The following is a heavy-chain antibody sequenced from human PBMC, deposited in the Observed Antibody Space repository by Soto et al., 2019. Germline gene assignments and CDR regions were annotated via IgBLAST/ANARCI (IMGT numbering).Heavy chain of an antibody. CDR2: IIPIFGTA. Sequence: GAAVKATCKASEGTFSSYAISWVRQAPGQGLEWMGGIIPIFGTANYSQKFQGRVTITADESTSTAYMELSSLRSEHTAVYYCARDSRFDCSGRSCYSLGWFVPWGQGTLVTVSS. CDR1: EGTFSSYA. J-gene: IGHJ5*02. V-gene: IGHV1-69*13. D-gene: IGHD2-15*01. CDR3: ARDSRFDCSGRSCYSLGWFVP.